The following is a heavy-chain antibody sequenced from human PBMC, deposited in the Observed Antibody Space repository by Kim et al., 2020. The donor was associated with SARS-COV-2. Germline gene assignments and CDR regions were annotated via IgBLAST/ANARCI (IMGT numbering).Heavy chain of an antibody. J-gene: IGHJ6*02. V-gene: IGHV4-61*01. CDR1: GGSVSSGSYY. CDR2: IYYSGST. Sequence: SETLSLTCTVSGGSVSSGSYYWSWIRQPPGKGLEWIGYIYYSGSTNYNPSLKSRVTISVDTSKNQFSLKLSSVTAADTAVYYCARSATLKTYGMDVWGQGTTVTVSS. D-gene: IGHD1-26*01. CDR3: ARSATLKTYGMDV.